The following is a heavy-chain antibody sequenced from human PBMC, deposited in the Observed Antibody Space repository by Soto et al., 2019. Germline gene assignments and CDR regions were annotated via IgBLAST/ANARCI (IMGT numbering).Heavy chain of an antibody. CDR2: INPNSGGT. CDR1: GYIFTDYD. Sequence: ASVKVSCKASGYIFTDYDLNWVRQAPGQGLECMGWINPNSGGTSYAQKFQGRVTMTTDTSISTAYMELSRLRSDDTAIYYCARPYCGTSSCHNWFESWGQGTLVTVSS. D-gene: IGHD2-2*01. CDR3: ARPYCGTSSCHNWFES. V-gene: IGHV1-2*02. J-gene: IGHJ5*01.